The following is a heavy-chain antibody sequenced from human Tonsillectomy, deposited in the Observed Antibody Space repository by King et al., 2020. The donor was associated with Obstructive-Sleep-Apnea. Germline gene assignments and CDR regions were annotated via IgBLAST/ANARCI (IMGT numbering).Heavy chain of an antibody. D-gene: IGHD3-16*01. CDR1: GFIFSSHS. Sequence: VQLVESGGGLVQPGGSLRLSCAASGFIFSSHSMTWVRHTPGKGLECISYITSSSNTIYYSDSVKGRFTISRDNAKNALYLQMNSLIAEDTAVYYCARDRSDKSDPPGEKGGQGTLVTVSS. J-gene: IGHJ1*01. CDR2: ITSSSNTI. CDR3: ARDRSDKSDPPGEK. V-gene: IGHV3-48*04.